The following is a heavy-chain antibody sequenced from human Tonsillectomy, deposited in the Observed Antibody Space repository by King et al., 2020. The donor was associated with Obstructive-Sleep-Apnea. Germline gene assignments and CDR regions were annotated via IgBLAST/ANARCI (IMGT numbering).Heavy chain of an antibody. CDR2: IYHSGST. Sequence: QLQESGPGLVKPSETLSLTFTVSGGSISSSSYYWGWIRQPPGKGLEWIGSIYHSGSTYYNPSLKSRVTISVDTSKNQFSLKLNSVTAADTAVYYCARDEQLIPYWYFDLWGRGTLVTVSS. CDR1: GGSISSSSYY. CDR3: ARDEQLIPYWYFDL. D-gene: IGHD6-13*01. V-gene: IGHV4-39*07. J-gene: IGHJ2*01.